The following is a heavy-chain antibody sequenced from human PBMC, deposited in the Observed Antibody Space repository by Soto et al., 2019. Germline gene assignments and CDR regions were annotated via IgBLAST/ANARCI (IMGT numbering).Heavy chain of an antibody. CDR3: ATTVGATMDDYYYGMDV. CDR2: ISAYNGNT. J-gene: IGHJ6*02. Sequence: GASVKVSCKASGYTFTSYGISWVRQAPGQGLEWMGWISAYNGNTNYAQKLQGRVTMTTDTSTSTAYMELRSLRSEDTAVYYCATTVGATMDDYYYGMDVWGQGTTVTVSS. D-gene: IGHD1-26*01. V-gene: IGHV1-18*01. CDR1: GYTFTSYG.